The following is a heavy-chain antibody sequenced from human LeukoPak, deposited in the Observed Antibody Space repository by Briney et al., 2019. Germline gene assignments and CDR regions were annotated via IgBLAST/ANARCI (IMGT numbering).Heavy chain of an antibody. CDR1: GFTFSDYY. D-gene: IGHD3-16*01. CDR3: ARAERMGGDY. CDR2: ISGSSSST. J-gene: IGHJ4*02. V-gene: IGHV3-11*05. Sequence: PGGSLRLSCAASGFTFSDYYMSWIRQAPGKGLEWVSYISGSSSSTVYAGSVKGRFTISRDNAKNSLRLQMNSLRAEDTAVYYCARAERMGGDYWGQGTLVTVSS.